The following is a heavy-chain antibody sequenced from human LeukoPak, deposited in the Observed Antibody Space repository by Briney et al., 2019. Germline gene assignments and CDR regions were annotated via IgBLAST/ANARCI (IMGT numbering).Heavy chain of an antibody. CDR3: ARVTGYMIEDYFDY. J-gene: IGHJ4*02. CDR2: IYTSGST. D-gene: IGHD3-9*01. V-gene: IGHV4-61*02. CDR1: GGSISSGSYY. Sequence: SETLSLTCTVSGGSISSGSYYWSWIRQPAGKGLEWIGRIYTSGSTNYNPSLKSRVTISVDTSKNQFSLKLSSVTAADTAVYYCARVTGYMIEDYFDYWGQGILVTVSS.